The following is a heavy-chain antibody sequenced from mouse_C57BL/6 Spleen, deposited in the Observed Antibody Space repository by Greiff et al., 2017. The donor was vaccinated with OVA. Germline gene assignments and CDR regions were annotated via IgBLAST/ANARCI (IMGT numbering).Heavy chain of an antibody. CDR3: ARGCCDSSSLAY. CDR1: GYTFTSYW. V-gene: IGHV1-53*01. J-gene: IGHJ3*01. CDR2: INPSNGGT. D-gene: IGHD1-1*01. Sequence: QVQLQQPGTELVKPGASVKLSCKASGYTFTSYWMHWVKQRPGQGLEWIGNINPSNGGTNYNEKVKSKATLTVDKSSSTVYMQLSSLTSEDSAVYYCARGCCDSSSLAYWGQGTLVTVSA.